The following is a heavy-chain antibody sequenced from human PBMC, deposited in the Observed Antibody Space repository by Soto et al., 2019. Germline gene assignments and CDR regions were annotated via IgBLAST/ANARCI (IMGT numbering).Heavy chain of an antibody. V-gene: IGHV3-30*03. CDR2: ISLDGSNK. D-gene: IGHD3-3*01. CDR1: GFTVNYYV. Sequence: AGSLRLSCAASGFTVNYYVMHWVRQAPGTGLEWVALISLDGSNKYYADSGKDRFTVSKDTSKNTLFLEMNSLRPEDTAVYYCARELGSGVVPLNWFYPWGQGTQVTVSS. CDR3: ARELGSGVVPLNWFYP. J-gene: IGHJ5*01.